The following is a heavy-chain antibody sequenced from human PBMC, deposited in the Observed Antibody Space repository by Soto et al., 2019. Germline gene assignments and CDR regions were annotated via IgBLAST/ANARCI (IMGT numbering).Heavy chain of an antibody. CDR2: ISAYNGNT. D-gene: IGHD1-1*01. V-gene: IGHV1-18*01. Sequence: QVQLVQSGAEVKKPGASVKVSCKASGYTFTSYGISWVRQAPGQGLEWMGWISAYNGNTNYAQKLQGRVTMTTDTATSTTYMELRSMRSDATAVDSCERVTTEQALDYWGQGTLVTFSS. J-gene: IGHJ4*02. CDR1: GYTFTSYG. CDR3: ERVTTEQALDY.